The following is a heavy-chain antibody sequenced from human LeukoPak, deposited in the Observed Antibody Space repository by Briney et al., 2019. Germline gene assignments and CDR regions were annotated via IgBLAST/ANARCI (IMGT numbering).Heavy chain of an antibody. J-gene: IGHJ6*03. CDR1: GFTFSSYA. D-gene: IGHD6-19*01. Sequence: GGSLRLSCAASGFTFSSYAMSWVRQAPGKGLEWVSAISGSGGSTYYADSVKGRFTISRDNAKNTLYLQMNSLRAEDTAVYYCTGLRGGWYHYYYYTDVSGNGTTVIASS. CDR3: TGLRGGWYHYYYYTDV. V-gene: IGHV3-23*01. CDR2: ISGSGGST.